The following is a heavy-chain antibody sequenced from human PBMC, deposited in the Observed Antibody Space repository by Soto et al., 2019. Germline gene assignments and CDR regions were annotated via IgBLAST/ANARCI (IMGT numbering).Heavy chain of an antibody. CDR1: GYTFTGYY. CDR2: INPNSGGT. Sequence: QVQLVQSGAEVKKPGASVKVSCKASGYTFTGYYMHWVRQAPGQGLEWMGWINPNSGGTNYAQKFQGWVTMTRETYISTAYMELSRLRSDDTDVYYCARDGREQQLPPSYYYYGMDVWGEGTTVTVAS. D-gene: IGHD6-13*01. V-gene: IGHV1-2*04. J-gene: IGHJ6*04. CDR3: ARDGREQQLPPSYYYYGMDV.